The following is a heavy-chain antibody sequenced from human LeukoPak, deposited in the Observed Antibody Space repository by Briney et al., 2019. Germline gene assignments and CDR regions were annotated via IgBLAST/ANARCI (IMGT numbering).Heavy chain of an antibody. CDR3: TTDTYYYDSSGSPIDY. Sequence: GGSLRLSSAASGFTFSNAWMSWVRQAPGKGLEWVGRIKSKTDGGTTDYAAPVKGRLTISRDDSKNTLYLQMNSLKTEDTAVYYCTTDTYYYDSSGSPIDYWGQGTLVTVSS. CDR2: IKSKTDGGTT. D-gene: IGHD3-22*01. J-gene: IGHJ4*02. CDR1: GFTFSNAW. V-gene: IGHV3-15*01.